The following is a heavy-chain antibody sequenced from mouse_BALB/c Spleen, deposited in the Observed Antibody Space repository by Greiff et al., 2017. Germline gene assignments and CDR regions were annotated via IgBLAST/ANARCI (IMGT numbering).Heavy chain of an antibody. CDR2: IWSGGSS. V-gene: IGHV2-2*02. J-gene: IGHJ4*01. CDR1: GFSLTSYG. Sequence: QVQLKESGPGLVQPSQSLSITCTVSGFSLTSYGVHWVRQSPGKGLEWLGVIWSGGSSDYNAAFISRLSISKDNSKSQVFFKMNSLQANDTAIYYCARKHYYGYDGYAMDYWGQGTSVTVSS. D-gene: IGHD1-2*01. CDR3: ARKHYYGYDGYAMDY.